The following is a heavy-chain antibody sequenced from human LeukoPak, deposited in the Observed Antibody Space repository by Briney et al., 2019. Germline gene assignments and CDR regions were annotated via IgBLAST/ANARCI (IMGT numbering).Heavy chain of an antibody. CDR1: GFSFTTYG. V-gene: IGHV3-7*01. CDR2: INQGGSDK. D-gene: IGHD1-14*01. CDR3: TRDRSRAEDD. J-gene: IGHJ4*02. Sequence: GGSLRLSCSASGFSFTTYGMHWVRQAPGKGLEWVANINQGGSDKYYVDSVKGRFTISRDNANNLLYLQMNSLRGEDTAVYYCTRDRSRAEDDWGQGTLVTVSS.